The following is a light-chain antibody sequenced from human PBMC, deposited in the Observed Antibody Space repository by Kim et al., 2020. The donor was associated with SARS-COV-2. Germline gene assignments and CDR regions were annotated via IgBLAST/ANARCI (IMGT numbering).Light chain of an antibody. CDR3: QQYGSSPYT. Sequence: EIVLTQSPGTLSLSPGERATLSCRASQSVSSGYLAWYQQKPGQPPRLLIYGASSRATGIPDRFSGSGSGTDFILTISRLEPEDFAVYYGQQYGSSPYTFGQGTKLEI. J-gene: IGKJ2*01. CDR1: QSVSSGY. CDR2: GAS. V-gene: IGKV3-20*01.